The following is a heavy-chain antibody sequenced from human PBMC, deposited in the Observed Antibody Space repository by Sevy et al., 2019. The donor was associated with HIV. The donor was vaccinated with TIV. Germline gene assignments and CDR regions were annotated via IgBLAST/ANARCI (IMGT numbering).Heavy chain of an antibody. CDR1: GDSISTYY. D-gene: IGHD3-9*01. Sequence: SESLSLTCTVSGDSISTYYWSWIRQPAGEGLEWMGRIYPSVSTNYNPSLKSRVTMSADTSKNRFYLKLTSVTAADTAVYYCARWSYQDNAGYEYWGQGTLVTVSS. V-gene: IGHV4-4*07. CDR3: ARWSYQDNAGYEY. CDR2: IYPSVST. J-gene: IGHJ4*02.